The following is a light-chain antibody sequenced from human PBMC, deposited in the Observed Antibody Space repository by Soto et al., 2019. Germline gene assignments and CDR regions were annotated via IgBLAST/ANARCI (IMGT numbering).Light chain of an antibody. CDR2: EVS. CDR1: SSDIGAYNY. CDR3: SSYAGSSALVV. V-gene: IGLV2-14*01. J-gene: IGLJ2*01. Sequence: QSALTQPASVSGSPGQSITISCTGTSSDIGAYNYVSWYLQHPGKAPKLIISEVSYRPSGVSHRFSGSKSGNTATLTISGVQAEDAADFYCSSYAGSSALVVFGGGTKLTVL.